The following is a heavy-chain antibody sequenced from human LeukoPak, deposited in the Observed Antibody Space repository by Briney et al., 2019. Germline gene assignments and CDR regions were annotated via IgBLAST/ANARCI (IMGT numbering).Heavy chain of an antibody. D-gene: IGHD6-13*01. CDR1: GYTFTGYY. CDR2: INPNSGDT. Sequence: ASVKVSCKASGYTFTGYYMHWVRQDLRQGLQWMGWINPNSGDTEYAQKFPGRVTMTRDTSISTVYMELSSLRSDDTAVYYCARADSVPAGDYHYWYMDVWGKGTTVTVSS. CDR3: ARADSVPAGDYHYWYMDV. V-gene: IGHV1-2*02. J-gene: IGHJ6*03.